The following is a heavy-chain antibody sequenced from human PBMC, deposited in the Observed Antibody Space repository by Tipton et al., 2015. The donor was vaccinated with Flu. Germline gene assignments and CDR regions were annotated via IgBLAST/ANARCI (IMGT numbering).Heavy chain of an antibody. CDR1: GFTFSGYA. J-gene: IGHJ6*02. Sequence: SLRLSCVGSGFTFSGYAILWVRQAPTKGLEWVSGITGSGCTRYYADSVGGRFTISRDNSLNTVFLHMNNLRAEDTAVYYCTLGYNISYFYALDVWGQGTTVTVSS. V-gene: IGHV3-23*01. D-gene: IGHD1-14*01. CDR3: TLGYNISYFYALDV. CDR2: ITGSGCTR.